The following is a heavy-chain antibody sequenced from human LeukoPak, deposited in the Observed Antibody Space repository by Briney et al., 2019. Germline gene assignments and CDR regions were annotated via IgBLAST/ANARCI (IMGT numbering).Heavy chain of an antibody. J-gene: IGHJ4*02. Sequence: GGSLRLSCAASGFIFSSYWMHWVRQAPGRGLVWVSRINTDGSSTSYADSVKGRFTISRDNAKNTLYLQMSSLRAEDTAVYYCARNYGDYDYWGQGTLVTVSS. V-gene: IGHV3-74*01. D-gene: IGHD4-17*01. CDR1: GFIFSSYW. CDR3: ARNYGDYDY. CDR2: INTDGSST.